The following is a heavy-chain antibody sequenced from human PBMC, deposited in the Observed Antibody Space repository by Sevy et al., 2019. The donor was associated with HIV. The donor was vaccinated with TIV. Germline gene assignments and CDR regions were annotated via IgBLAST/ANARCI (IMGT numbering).Heavy chain of an antibody. D-gene: IGHD2-8*01. CDR2: LSFGCGEI. CDR3: AREGGTKPHDV. Sequence: GGSLRLSCAASGFTFSKYSISWVRQPPGKGLEWVSTLSFGCGEINYADSVKGRFTISRDNSKSSVYLQMNNLRPEDTAVDYCAREGGTKPHDVWGQGTLVTVSS. CDR1: GFTFSKYS. J-gene: IGHJ4*02. V-gene: IGHV3-23*01.